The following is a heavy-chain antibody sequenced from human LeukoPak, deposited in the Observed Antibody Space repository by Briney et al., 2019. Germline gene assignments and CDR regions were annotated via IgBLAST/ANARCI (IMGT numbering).Heavy chain of an antibody. CDR2: INPSGGST. CDR1: GYTFTSYY. Sequence: ASVKVSCKASGYTFTSYYMHWVRQAPGQGLEWMGIINPSGGSTNYAQKFQGRATMTRDTSTSTVYMELSSLRSEDTAVYYCARDPVVAGSPFDYWGQGTLVTVSS. V-gene: IGHV1-46*01. CDR3: ARDPVVAGSPFDY. D-gene: IGHD2-15*01. J-gene: IGHJ4*02.